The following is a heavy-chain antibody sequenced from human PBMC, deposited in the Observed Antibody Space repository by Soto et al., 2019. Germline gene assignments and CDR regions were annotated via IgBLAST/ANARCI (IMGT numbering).Heavy chain of an antibody. CDR1: GCTFRSFT. Sequence: WWSLRLSGASSGCTFRSFTMNWVRQAPGKGLEWVSTISSNSAYIYYTDALRGRFTISRDNAKNSLHLQMNSLRAEDTAVYYCTRDASRDSSARGWFDPWGPGTLVTVSS. CDR2: ISSNSAYI. J-gene: IGHJ5*02. V-gene: IGHV3-21*01. D-gene: IGHD6-13*01. CDR3: TRDASRDSSARGWFDP.